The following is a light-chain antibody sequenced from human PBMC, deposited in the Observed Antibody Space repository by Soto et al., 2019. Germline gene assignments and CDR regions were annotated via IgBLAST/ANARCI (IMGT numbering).Light chain of an antibody. J-gene: IGLJ2*01. CDR1: SSDVGSHNF. Sequence: QSVLTQPASVSGSPGQSITISCTGTSSDVGSHNFVSWYQQRPGKAPKLMIFEVTKRPSGVSSRFSASKSGNTASLTISGVQAEEEADYYCCSYAGTTTWVFGGGTKLTVL. CDR3: CSYAGTTTWV. CDR2: EVT. V-gene: IGLV2-23*02.